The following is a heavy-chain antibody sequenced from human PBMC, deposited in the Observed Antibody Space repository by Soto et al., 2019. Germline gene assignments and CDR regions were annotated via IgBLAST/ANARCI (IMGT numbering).Heavy chain of an antibody. CDR1: GYAITSYA. CDR3: ARDLGAKGGSGYSSTFYYYGMHV. J-gene: IGHJ6*02. CDR2: INAGNGNT. V-gene: IGHV1-3*01. D-gene: IGHD3-22*01. Sequence: ASRQVSCRASGYAITSYAMHSVRHAPGQRLEWIGWINAGNGNTKYSQKFQGRVTITRDTSASTAYMELSSLRSEDTAVYYCARDLGAKGGSGYSSTFYYYGMHVWGQGTTVTVSS.